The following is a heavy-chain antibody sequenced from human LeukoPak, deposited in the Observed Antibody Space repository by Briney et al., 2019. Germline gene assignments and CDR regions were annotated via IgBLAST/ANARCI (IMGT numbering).Heavy chain of an antibody. D-gene: IGHD4-17*01. Sequence: GGSLRLSCAASGFTFNNYAMNWVRQAPGKGLEWVSPTRGGGETTYYADSAKSRFTLSRDTSQNTLYLQMNSLRAEGTAVYYCARDYADYVGYFFFDYWGQGTLVTVSS. CDR3: ARDYADYVGYFFFDY. J-gene: IGHJ4*02. CDR2: TRGGGETT. V-gene: IGHV3-23*01. CDR1: GFTFNNYA.